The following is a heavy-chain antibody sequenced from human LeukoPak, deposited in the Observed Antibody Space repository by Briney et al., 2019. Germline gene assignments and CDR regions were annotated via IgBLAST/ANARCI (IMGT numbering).Heavy chain of an antibody. Sequence: GGSLRLSCAASGFTFGSHAISWVRQAPGKGLEWVSAISGSGGSTYYADSVKGRFTISRDNSKNTLYLQMNSLRAEDTAVYYCARDDSSGYYFSKYWGQGTLVTVSS. D-gene: IGHD3-22*01. CDR3: ARDDSSGYYFSKY. CDR1: GFTFGSHA. J-gene: IGHJ4*02. V-gene: IGHV3-23*01. CDR2: ISGSGGST.